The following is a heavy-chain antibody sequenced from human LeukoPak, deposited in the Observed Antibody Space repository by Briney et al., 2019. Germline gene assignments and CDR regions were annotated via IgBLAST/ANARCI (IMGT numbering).Heavy chain of an antibody. CDR1: GDSISSSSYY. CDR3: ARVTRYSYGYGDY. Sequence: SETLSLTCTVSGDSISSSSYYWGWIRQPPGKGLEWIGSIYYSGSTYYNPSLKSRVTISVDKSKSQFSLKLSSVTAADTAVYYCARVTRYSYGYGDYWGQGTLVTVSS. V-gene: IGHV4-39*07. CDR2: IYYSGST. D-gene: IGHD5-18*01. J-gene: IGHJ4*02.